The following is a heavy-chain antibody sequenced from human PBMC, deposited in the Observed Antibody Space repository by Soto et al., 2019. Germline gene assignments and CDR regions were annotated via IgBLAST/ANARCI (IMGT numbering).Heavy chain of an antibody. CDR1: GFTFSAYY. D-gene: IGHD1-26*01. CDR3: ARDRRGSSNN. J-gene: IGHJ4*02. Sequence: QVQLVESGGGLVKPGGSLRLSCAASGFTFSAYYMGWIRQAPAQGLEWISYGRSSSSYTNYADSVKGRFSIARDNAKNALYLRLKCLRAEVTAVYYCARDRRGSSNNWGRGTLVTVSS. CDR2: GRSSSSYT. V-gene: IGHV3-11*05.